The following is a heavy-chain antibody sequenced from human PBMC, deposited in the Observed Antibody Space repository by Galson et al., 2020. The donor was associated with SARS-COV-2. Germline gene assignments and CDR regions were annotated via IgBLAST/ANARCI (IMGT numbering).Heavy chain of an antibody. CDR3: VRRDYSWSMDV. Sequence: GESLKISCKGSGYTFNTYWIAWVRQMPGKGLEWLGIIYHGDSDTTYSPSFQGQVTISADRSSSTAYLQWSSLEASDTAMYYCVRRDYSWSMDVWGQGTTVTVSS. CDR2: IYHGDSDT. CDR1: GYTFNTYW. D-gene: IGHD4-4*01. V-gene: IGHV5-51*01. J-gene: IGHJ6*02.